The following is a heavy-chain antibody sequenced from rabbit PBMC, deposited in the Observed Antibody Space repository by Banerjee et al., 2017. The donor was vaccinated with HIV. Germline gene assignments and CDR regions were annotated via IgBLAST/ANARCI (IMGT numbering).Heavy chain of an antibody. CDR2: IYAGSSGST. CDR1: GFSISSYR. V-gene: IGHV1S45*01. D-gene: IGHD8-1*01. CDR3: ARGHYGGNYYHDL. Sequence: ELVESGGGLVQPGESLKLSCKASGFSISSYRMGWFRQAPGEGLEWIACIYAGSSGSTSYASWAKGRFTISKTSSTTVTLQMTSLTAADTATYFCARGHYGGNYYHDLWGPGTLVTVS. J-gene: IGHJ6*01.